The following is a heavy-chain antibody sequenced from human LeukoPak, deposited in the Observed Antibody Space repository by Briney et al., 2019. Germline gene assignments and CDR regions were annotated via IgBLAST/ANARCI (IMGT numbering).Heavy chain of an antibody. D-gene: IGHD3-3*01. CDR3: ARVKSYDFWSGYSFRAFDI. J-gene: IGHJ3*02. Sequence: SETLSLTCAVSGGSIGSNNWWGWVRQPPGKGLEWIGEINHSGSTNYNPSLKSRVTISVDTSKNQFSLKLSSVTAADTAVYYCARVKSYDFWSGYSFRAFDIWGQGTMVTVSS. V-gene: IGHV4-4*02. CDR1: GGSIGSNNW. CDR2: INHSGST.